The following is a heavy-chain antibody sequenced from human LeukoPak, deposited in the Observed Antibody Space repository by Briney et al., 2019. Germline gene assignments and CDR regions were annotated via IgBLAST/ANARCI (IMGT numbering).Heavy chain of an antibody. J-gene: IGHJ5*02. D-gene: IGHD2-2*02. Sequence: GASVKVSCKASGYTFTSHYMHWVRQAPGQGLEWMGIINPSGGSTSYAQKFQGRVTMTRDMSTSTVYMELSSLRSEDTAVYYCARGGKRNIVVVPAAITGNNWFDPWGQGTLVTVSS. CDR3: ARGGKRNIVVVPAAITGNNWFDP. CDR2: INPSGGST. CDR1: GYTFTSHY. V-gene: IGHV1-46*01.